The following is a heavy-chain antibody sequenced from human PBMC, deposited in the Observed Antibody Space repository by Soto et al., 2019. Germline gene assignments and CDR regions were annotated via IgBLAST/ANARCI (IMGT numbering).Heavy chain of an antibody. Sequence: SETLSLTCTVSGGSISSYYWSWIRQPPGKGLEWIGYIYYSGSTNYNPSLKSRVTISVDTSKNQFSLKLSSVTAADTAVYYCARHREYSGYRPDFDYWGQGTLVTVSS. CDR3: ARHREYSGYRPDFDY. CDR2: IYYSGST. V-gene: IGHV4-59*08. CDR1: GGSISSYY. D-gene: IGHD5-12*01. J-gene: IGHJ4*02.